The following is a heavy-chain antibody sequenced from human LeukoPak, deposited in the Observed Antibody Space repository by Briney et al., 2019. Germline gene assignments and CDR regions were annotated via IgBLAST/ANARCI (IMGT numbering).Heavy chain of an antibody. CDR2: ISGTSGTI. CDR3: TRGGWFGVTYYNYGMDV. CDR1: GFTFSSYA. Sequence: GGSLRLSCAASGFTFSSYAMHWVRQAPGEGLEWVSYISGTSGTIYYADSVKGRFTISRDDAKKSVYLQMNSLRAEDAAVYYCTRGGWFGVTYYNYGMDVWGQGTTVTVSS. D-gene: IGHD3-10*01. V-gene: IGHV3-48*04. J-gene: IGHJ6*02.